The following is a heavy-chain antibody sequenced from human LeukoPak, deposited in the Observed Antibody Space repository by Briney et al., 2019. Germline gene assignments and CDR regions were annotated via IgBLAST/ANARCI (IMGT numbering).Heavy chain of an antibody. CDR3: ATGYSSSWQNWFDP. D-gene: IGHD6-13*01. Sequence: ASVKVSCKVSGYTLTELSMHWVRQAPGKGLEWMGGFDPEDGETIYAQKFQGRVTMTEDTSTDTAYMELSSLRSEDTAVYYCATGYSSSWQNWFDPWGQGTLVTVSS. CDR1: GYTLTELS. J-gene: IGHJ5*02. CDR2: FDPEDGET. V-gene: IGHV1-24*01.